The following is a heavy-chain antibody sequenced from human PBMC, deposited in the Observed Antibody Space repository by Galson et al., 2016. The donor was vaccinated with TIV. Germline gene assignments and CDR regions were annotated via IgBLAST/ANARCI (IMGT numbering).Heavy chain of an antibody. CDR1: GYTFTSHD. V-gene: IGHV1-8*02. CDR2: MNPNSGNP. CDR3: AREGGYSPGLGPFDY. Sequence: SVKVSCKASGYTFTSHDINWVRQATGQGLEWMGWMNPNSGNPGYAQKFRGRVTMTRNTSVRTAYMELSSLRSEDTAVYYCAREGGYSPGLGPFDYWGQGTLVTVSS. J-gene: IGHJ4*02. D-gene: IGHD2-15*01.